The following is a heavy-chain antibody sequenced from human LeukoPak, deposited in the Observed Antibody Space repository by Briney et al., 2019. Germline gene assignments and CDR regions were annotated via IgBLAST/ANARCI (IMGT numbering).Heavy chain of an antibody. CDR3: ARSTKSRYCTNGVCYTGGAFDY. Sequence: SETLSLTCTVSGGSISSYYWSWIRQPPGKGLEWIGYIYYSGSTNYNPSLKSRVTISVDTSKNQFSLKLSSVTAADTAVYYSARSTKSRYCTNGVCYTGGAFDYWGQGTLVTVSS. CDR1: GGSISSYY. CDR2: IYYSGST. J-gene: IGHJ4*02. D-gene: IGHD2-8*01. V-gene: IGHV4-59*01.